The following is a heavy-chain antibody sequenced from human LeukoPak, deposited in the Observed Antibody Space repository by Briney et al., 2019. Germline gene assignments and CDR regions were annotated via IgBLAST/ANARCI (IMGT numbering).Heavy chain of an antibody. Sequence: SETLSLTCTVSGGSISSYYWSWIRQPAGKGLEWIGRIYASGSTNYNPSLKSRVTMSVDTSKNQFSLKLSSVTAADTAVYYCASAVYYYDSSEVDYWGQGTLVTVSS. CDR1: GGSISSYY. V-gene: IGHV4-4*07. J-gene: IGHJ4*02. CDR2: IYASGST. CDR3: ASAVYYYDSSEVDY. D-gene: IGHD3-22*01.